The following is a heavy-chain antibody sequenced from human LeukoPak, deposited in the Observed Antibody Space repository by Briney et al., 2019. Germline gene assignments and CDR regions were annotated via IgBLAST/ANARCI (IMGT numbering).Heavy chain of an antibody. CDR3: ARRVVVVVAAMRSDTFDP. CDR2: IYYSGST. J-gene: IGHJ5*02. CDR1: GGSISSYY. V-gene: IGHV4-59*08. Sequence: PSETLSLTCTVSGGSISSYYWSWIRQPPGKGLGWIGYIYYSGSTNYNPSLKSRVTISVDTSKNQSSLKLSSVTAADTAVYYCARRVVVVVAAMRSDTFDPWGQGTPVTVSS. D-gene: IGHD2-15*01.